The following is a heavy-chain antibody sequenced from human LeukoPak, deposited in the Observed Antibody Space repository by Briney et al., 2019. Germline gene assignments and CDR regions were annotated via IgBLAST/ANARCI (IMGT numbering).Heavy chain of an antibody. Sequence: ASVKVSCKASGYTFTGYYMHWVRQAPGQGLEWMGIINPSGGSTSYAQKFQGRVTMTRDMSTSTVYMELSSLRSEDTAVYYCARDWGQRYNWFDPWGQGTLVTVSS. J-gene: IGHJ5*02. CDR1: GYTFTGYY. D-gene: IGHD3-16*01. CDR2: INPSGGST. V-gene: IGHV1-46*01. CDR3: ARDWGQRYNWFDP.